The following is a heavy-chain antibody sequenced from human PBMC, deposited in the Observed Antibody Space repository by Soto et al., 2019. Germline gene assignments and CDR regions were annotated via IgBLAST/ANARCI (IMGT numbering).Heavy chain of an antibody. D-gene: IGHD1-26*01. CDR3: ARGEVLAPFEI. CDR1: GGALNSHDYY. V-gene: IGHV4-30-4*01. Sequence: QQQLQESGPGLVKPSQTLSLTCTVSGGALNSHDYYWSWILQPPGKGMEWIGYIHNSGSTYYNPSLKSRLTISSDMSKNQVSLGLNTVTAADTALYCCARGEVLAPFEICGQGTKVTVSS. CDR2: IHNSGST. J-gene: IGHJ3*02.